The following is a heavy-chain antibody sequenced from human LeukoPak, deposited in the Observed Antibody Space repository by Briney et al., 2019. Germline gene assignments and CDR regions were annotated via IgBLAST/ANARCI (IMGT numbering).Heavy chain of an antibody. J-gene: IGHJ4*02. Sequence: GGSLRLSCAASGFTFSSYSMNWVRQAPGKGLEWVSSISSSSSYIYYADSVKGRFTISRDNAKNSLYLQMNSLRAEDTAVYYCARGPYSSGCPHHYWGQGTLVTVSS. CDR1: GFTFSSYS. CDR2: ISSSSSYI. V-gene: IGHV3-21*01. CDR3: ARGPYSSGCPHHY. D-gene: IGHD6-19*01.